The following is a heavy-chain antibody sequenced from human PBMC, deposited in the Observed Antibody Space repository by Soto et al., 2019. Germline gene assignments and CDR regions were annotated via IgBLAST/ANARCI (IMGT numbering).Heavy chain of an antibody. CDR1: GFTFSSYA. CDR3: AKDKFLTVYAFDI. D-gene: IGHD7-27*01. V-gene: IGHV3-23*01. J-gene: IGHJ3*02. CDR2: ISGSGGST. Sequence: GESLKISCAASGFTFSSYAMSWVRQAPGKGLEWVSAISGSGGSTYYADSVKGRFTISRDNSKNTLYLQMNSLIAEDTALYYCAKDKFLTVYAFDIWGQGTMVTVSS.